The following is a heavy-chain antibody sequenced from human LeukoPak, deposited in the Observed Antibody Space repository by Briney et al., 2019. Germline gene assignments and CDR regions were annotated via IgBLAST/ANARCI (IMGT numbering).Heavy chain of an antibody. Sequence: GGSLRLSCAASGFTFSDYYMSWIRQAPGKGLEWVSYISSSGSTIYYADSVKGRFTISSDNAKNSLYLQMNSLRAEHTAVYYCAREPKDGYKLGFDFWGQGTLVSVSS. J-gene: IGHJ5*01. V-gene: IGHV3-11*01. CDR3: AREPKDGYKLGFDF. CDR1: GFTFSDYY. D-gene: IGHD5-24*01. CDR2: ISSSGSTI.